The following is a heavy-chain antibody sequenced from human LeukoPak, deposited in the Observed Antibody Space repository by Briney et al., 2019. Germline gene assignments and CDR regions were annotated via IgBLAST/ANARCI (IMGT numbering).Heavy chain of an antibody. D-gene: IGHD3-3*01. V-gene: IGHV4-4*07. CDR3: ARESRVLIGDGYFLDS. J-gene: IGHJ4*02. CDR2: LYTGRST. Sequence: PSETLSLTCTVSGGSITNYYRSWIRQPAGKGLEWIGRLYTGRSTDYNPSLKSRVTMSVDTSNSQFSLKLSSVTAADTAIYYCARESRVLIGDGYFLDSWGPGTLVTVSS. CDR1: GGSITNYY.